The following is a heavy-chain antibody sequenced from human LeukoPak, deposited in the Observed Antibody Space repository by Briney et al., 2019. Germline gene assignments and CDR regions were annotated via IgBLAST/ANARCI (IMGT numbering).Heavy chain of an antibody. CDR2: INPSGGST. Sequence: ASVKVSCKASGYTFTGYYMHWVRQAPGQGLEWMGRINPSGGSTSYAQKFQGRVTMTRDTSTSTVYMELSSLRSEDTAVYYCARDFGLMVRGPSNWFDPWGQGTLVTVSS. CDR1: GYTFTGYY. V-gene: IGHV1-46*01. J-gene: IGHJ5*02. D-gene: IGHD3-10*01. CDR3: ARDFGLMVRGPSNWFDP.